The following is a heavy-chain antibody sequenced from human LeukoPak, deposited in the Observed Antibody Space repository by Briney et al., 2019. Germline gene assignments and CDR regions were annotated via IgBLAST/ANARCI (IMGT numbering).Heavy chain of an antibody. Sequence: SSVKVSCKASGGTFSSYAISWVRQAPGQGLEWMGGIIPIFGTANYAQKFQGRVTITTDESTSTAYMELSSLRSEDTAVYYCARQKARGYSYGPSYYFDYWGQGTLVTVSS. CDR3: ARQKARGYSYGPSYYFDY. CDR1: GGTFSSYA. D-gene: IGHD5-18*01. CDR2: IIPIFGTA. V-gene: IGHV1-69*05. J-gene: IGHJ4*02.